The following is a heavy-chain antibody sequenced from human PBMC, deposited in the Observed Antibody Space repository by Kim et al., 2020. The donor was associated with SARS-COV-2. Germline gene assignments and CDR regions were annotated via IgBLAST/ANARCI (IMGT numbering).Heavy chain of an antibody. Sequence: SETLSLTCTVSGGSISSGGYYWSWIRQHPGKGLEWIGYIYYSGSTYYNPSLKSRVTISVDTSKNQFSLKLSSVTAADTAVYYCANYGDYYFDYWGQGTLVTVSS. CDR2: IYYSGST. CDR1: GGSISSGGYY. J-gene: IGHJ4*02. V-gene: IGHV4-31*03. CDR3: ANYGDYYFDY. D-gene: IGHD4-17*01.